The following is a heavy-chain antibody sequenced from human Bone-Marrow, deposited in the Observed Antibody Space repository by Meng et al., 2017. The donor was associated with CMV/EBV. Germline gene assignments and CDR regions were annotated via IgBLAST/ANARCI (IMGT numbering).Heavy chain of an antibody. CDR2: INPNSGGT. D-gene: IGHD3-22*01. V-gene: IGHV1-18*01. Sequence: ASVTVSCKASGYTFSTYDINWVRQAPGQGLEWMGWINPNSGGTNYAQKFQGRVTMTTDTSTSTAYMELRSLRSDATAVYYCARPGDSSGSMEFDPWGQGTRVTVYS. CDR3: ARPGDSSGSMEFDP. CDR1: GYTFSTYD. J-gene: IGHJ5*02.